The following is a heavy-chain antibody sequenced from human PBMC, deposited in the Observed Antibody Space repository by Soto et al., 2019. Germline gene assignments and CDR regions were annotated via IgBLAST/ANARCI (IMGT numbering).Heavy chain of an antibody. CDR2: FDPEDGET. V-gene: IGHV1-24*01. CDR3: ATCPFDTSRGPFDI. D-gene: IGHD2-2*01. CDR1: GYTLTELS. J-gene: IGHJ3*02. Sequence: GASVKVSCKVSGYTLTELSMHWVRQAPGKGLEWMGGFDPEDGETIYAQKFQGRVTMTEDTSTDTAYMELSSLRSEDTAVYYCATCPFDTSRGPFDIWGQGTMVTVSS.